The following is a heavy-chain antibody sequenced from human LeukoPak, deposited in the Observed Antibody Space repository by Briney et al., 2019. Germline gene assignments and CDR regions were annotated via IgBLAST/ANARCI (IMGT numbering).Heavy chain of an antibody. CDR1: GFTVSGNF. V-gene: IGHV3-66*01. Sequence: GGSLRLSCAASGFTVSGNFMSWVRRAPGKGPEWISVLYSGGTTYYANSVKGRFTISRDNSKNTLYLQMNGLRAEDTAVYYCSRGPLRAFDLWGQGTMVTVSS. CDR2: LYSGGTT. CDR3: SRGPLRAFDL. J-gene: IGHJ3*01.